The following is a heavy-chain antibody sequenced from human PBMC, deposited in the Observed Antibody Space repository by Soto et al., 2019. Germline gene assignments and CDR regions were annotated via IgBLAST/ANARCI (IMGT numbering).Heavy chain of an antibody. D-gene: IGHD4-17*01. V-gene: IGHV1-46*01. CDR3: AREKNTGSDYTYHAVGGYFQH. CDR2: INSGSGFT. J-gene: IGHJ1*01. Sequence: ASVKVSCKASGYIFTAYSIHWLRQAPGQGLEWLGIINSGSGFTIYSQKFQGRVTMTRDTSTSTVYMDLSSLRSDDTALHYCAREKNTGSDYTYHAVGGYFQHWGQGNLVTVSS. CDR1: GYIFTAYS.